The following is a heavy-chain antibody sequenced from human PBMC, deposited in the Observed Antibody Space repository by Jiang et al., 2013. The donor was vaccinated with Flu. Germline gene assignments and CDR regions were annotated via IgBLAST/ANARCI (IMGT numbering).Heavy chain of an antibody. CDR1: GFTVSSNY. V-gene: IGHV3-7*03. CDR3: ASSGWSYYFDY. J-gene: IGHJ4*02. Sequence: QLLESGGGLIQPGGSLRLSCAASGFTVSSNYMSWVRQAPGKGLEWVANIKQDGSEKYYVDSVKGRFTISRDNAKNSLYLQMNSLRAEDTAVYYCASSGWSYYFDYWGQGTLVTVSS. CDR2: IKQDGSEK. D-gene: IGHD6-19*01.